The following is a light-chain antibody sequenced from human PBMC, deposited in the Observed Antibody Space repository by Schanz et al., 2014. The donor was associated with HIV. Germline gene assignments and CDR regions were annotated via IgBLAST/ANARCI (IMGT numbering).Light chain of an antibody. CDR1: QSVRSN. CDR3: QHYGTSFT. CDR2: DAS. V-gene: IGKV3-20*01. Sequence: DIVLTQSPGTLSLSPGERAALSCRASQSVRSNLAWYQQKPGQAPRLLIYDASNRATGIPARFSGSGSGTDFTLTISRLEPEDFAVYYCQHYGTSFTFGPGTKVDIK. J-gene: IGKJ3*01.